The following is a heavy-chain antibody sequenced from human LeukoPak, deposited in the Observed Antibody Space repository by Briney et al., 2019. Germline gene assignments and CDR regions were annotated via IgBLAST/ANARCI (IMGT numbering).Heavy chain of an antibody. D-gene: IGHD2-21*01. Sequence: GGSLRLSCAASGFTFKNAWMNWARQAPGKGLEWVGRIKSITDGGTTDYAAAVKGRFTISRDDSKNTLYLQVNSLKNEDTGVYYCTTVWSWGQGTLVTVSS. J-gene: IGHJ5*02. CDR3: TTVWS. CDR1: GFTFKNAW. CDR2: IKSITDGGTT. V-gene: IGHV3-15*01.